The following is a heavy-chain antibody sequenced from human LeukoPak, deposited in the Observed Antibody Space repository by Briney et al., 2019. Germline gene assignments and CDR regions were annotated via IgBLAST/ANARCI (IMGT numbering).Heavy chain of an antibody. Sequence: GGSLRLSCVASGFTFGNYWMSWVRQAPGKGLEFVGNIEDDGDQKNYVDSVKGRFTISRDNARNSLYLQMNSLRVEDTAVYYCARDIICGQSDFDYWGQGVLVTVSS. CDR2: IEDDGDQK. D-gene: IGHD2-21*01. CDR3: ARDIICGQSDFDY. CDR1: GFTFGNYW. J-gene: IGHJ4*02. V-gene: IGHV3-7*03.